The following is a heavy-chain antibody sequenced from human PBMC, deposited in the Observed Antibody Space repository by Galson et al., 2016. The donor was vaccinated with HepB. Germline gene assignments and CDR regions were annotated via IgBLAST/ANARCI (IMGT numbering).Heavy chain of an antibody. CDR2: RYVDAST. CDR1: GGTLTRNTYF. CDR3: TRGAYYYESSVRHYVEYFDY. V-gene: IGHV4-39*02. Sequence: SETLSLTCTVSGGTLTRNTYFWAWIRQAPGKGLEWIGSRYVDASTYYHASLKSRVPVSIDTSKNHFSLKVASVTAADTAVYYCTRGAYYYESSVRHYVEYFDYWGQGALVTVSS. D-gene: IGHD3-22*01. J-gene: IGHJ4*02.